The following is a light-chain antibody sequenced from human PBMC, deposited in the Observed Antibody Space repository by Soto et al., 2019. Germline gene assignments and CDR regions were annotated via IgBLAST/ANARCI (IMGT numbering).Light chain of an antibody. J-gene: IGLJ1*01. CDR1: SSNIGGNY. V-gene: IGLV1-47*01. CDR3: AAWDDSLTSYV. Sequence: QSVLTQPPSASGTPGQRVSISCSATSSNIGGNYVSWYQQLPGTAPKLLIYRNYQRPSGVPDRFSGSKSGTSASLAISGLRSEDEADYYSAAWDDSLTSYVFGTGTKVTVL. CDR2: RNY.